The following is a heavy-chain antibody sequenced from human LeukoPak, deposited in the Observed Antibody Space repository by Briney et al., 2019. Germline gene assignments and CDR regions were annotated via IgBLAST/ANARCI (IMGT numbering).Heavy chain of an antibody. D-gene: IGHD3-3*01. V-gene: IGHV4-30-4*01. J-gene: IGHJ5*02. CDR2: IYYSGST. CDR1: GGSISSGDYY. CDR3: ARDRRFPNWFDP. Sequence: TPSQTLSLTCTVSGGSISSGDYYWSWIRQPPGKGLERIGCIYYSGSTYYNPSLKSRVTISVDTSKNQFSLKLSSVTAADTAVYYCARDRRFPNWFDPWGQGTLVTVSS.